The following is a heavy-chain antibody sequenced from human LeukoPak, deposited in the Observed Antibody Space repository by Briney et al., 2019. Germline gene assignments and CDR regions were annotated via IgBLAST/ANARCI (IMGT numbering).Heavy chain of an antibody. CDR2: INPNSGGT. CDR3: YSSSWFGFDY. D-gene: IGHD6-13*01. Sequence: GASVTVSCKASGYTFTGYYMHWVRQAPGQGLEWMGRINPNSGGTNYAQKFQGRVTMTRDTSISTAYMELSRLRSDDTAVYYCYSSSWFGFDYWGQGTLVTVSS. V-gene: IGHV1-2*06. CDR1: GYTFTGYY. J-gene: IGHJ4*02.